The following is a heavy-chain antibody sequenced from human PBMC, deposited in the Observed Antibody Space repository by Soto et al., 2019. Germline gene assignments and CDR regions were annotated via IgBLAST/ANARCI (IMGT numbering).Heavy chain of an antibody. CDR1: GYTFTGYY. CDR2: INPNSGGT. J-gene: IGHJ6*02. Sequence: GASVKVSCKASGYTFTGYYMHWVRQAPGQGLEWMGWINPNSGGTNYAQKFQGWVTMTRDTSISTAYMELSRLRSDDTAVYYCARDLPGPAAPGVNYYYYGMDVWGQGTTVPVSS. D-gene: IGHD2-2*01. V-gene: IGHV1-2*04. CDR3: ARDLPGPAAPGVNYYYYGMDV.